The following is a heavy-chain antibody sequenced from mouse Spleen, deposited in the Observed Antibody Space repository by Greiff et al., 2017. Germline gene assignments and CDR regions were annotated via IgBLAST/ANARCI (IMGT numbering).Heavy chain of an antibody. CDR3: ARLDSNYDNVGYYYAMDY. J-gene: IGHJ4*01. D-gene: IGHD2-5*01. Sequence: VQLQQPGTELVKPGASVKLSCKASGYTFTSYWMHWVKQRPGQGLEWIGNINPSNGGTNYNEKFKSKATLTVDKSSSTAYMQLSSLTSEDSAVYYCARLDSNYDNVGYYYAMDYWGQGTSVTVSS. CDR1: GYTFTSYW. CDR2: INPSNGGT. V-gene: IGHV1-53*01.